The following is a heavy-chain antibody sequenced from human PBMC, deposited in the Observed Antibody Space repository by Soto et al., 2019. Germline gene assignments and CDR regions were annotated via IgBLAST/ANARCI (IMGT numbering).Heavy chain of an antibody. J-gene: IGHJ4*02. D-gene: IGHD3-22*01. CDR1: GFSLSTSGVG. CDR2: IYWDDDK. Sequence: QITLKESGPTLVKPTQTLTLTCTFSGFSLSTSGVGVGWIRQPPGKALEWLALIYWDDDKRYSPSLKSRLTITKDTTKNQVVLTMNIIDPVDTATYYCSHIPPYYYDSSEENWGQGTLVTVSS. CDR3: SHIPPYYYDSSEEN. V-gene: IGHV2-5*02.